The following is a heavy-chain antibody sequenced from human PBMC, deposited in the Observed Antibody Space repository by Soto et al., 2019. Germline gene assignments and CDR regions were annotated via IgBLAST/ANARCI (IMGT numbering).Heavy chain of an antibody. V-gene: IGHV1-3*05. CDR2: IKADNGDT. Sequence: QVQIVQAGPEEKSPGASIKLSCTTSGYIFADYAIHWVRQAPGQGREWVGWIKADNGDTRYSPKFQGRLIITRDISTSTSYMELSDLRAADTGVFYCATSDWAWWGRGNLITVSS. CDR3: ATSDWAW. D-gene: IGHD3-9*01. CDR1: GYIFADYA. J-gene: IGHJ4*02.